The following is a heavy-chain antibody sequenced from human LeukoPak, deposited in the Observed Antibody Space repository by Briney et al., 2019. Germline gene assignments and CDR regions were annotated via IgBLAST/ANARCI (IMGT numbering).Heavy chain of an antibody. CDR2: IKQDGSEK. D-gene: IGHD6-13*01. J-gene: IGHJ4*02. V-gene: IGHV3-7*01. CDR3: AKTGSSSWGYFDY. Sequence: GGSLRLSCAASGFTFSSYWMSWVRQAPGKGLEWVANIKQDGSEKYYVDSVKGRFTISRDNAKNSLYLQMNSLRAEDTAVYYCAKTGSSSWGYFDYWGQGTLVTVSS. CDR1: GFTFSSYW.